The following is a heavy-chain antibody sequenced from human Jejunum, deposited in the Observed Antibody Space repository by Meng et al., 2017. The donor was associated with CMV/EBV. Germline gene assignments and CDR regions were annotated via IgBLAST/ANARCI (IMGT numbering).Heavy chain of an antibody. D-gene: IGHD6-19*01. V-gene: IGHV1-3*01. Sequence: KASGYPFSNYVRHWVRQAPGQRLEWMGWINGDNGNPQYSQNFQGRVNFTRDTSASTAYMELSRLTSEDTAMYYCAREGAVAGLDLDYWGQGTLVTVSS. J-gene: IGHJ4*02. CDR1: GYPFSNYV. CDR3: AREGAVAGLDLDY. CDR2: INGDNGNP.